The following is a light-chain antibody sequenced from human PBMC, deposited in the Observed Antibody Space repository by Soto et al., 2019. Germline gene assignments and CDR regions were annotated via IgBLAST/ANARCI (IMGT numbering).Light chain of an antibody. CDR2: GAS. J-gene: IGKJ3*01. CDR3: QQFGSSPGFT. CDR1: QSINSRY. Sequence: DIVLTQSPGTLSLSPGERATLSCRASQSINSRYFAWYQQQPGQAPRLLIYGASSRATGIPDRFSGSGSGTDFSLTISRLEPEDFSVYYCQQFGSSPGFTFGPGTKVDIK. V-gene: IGKV3-20*01.